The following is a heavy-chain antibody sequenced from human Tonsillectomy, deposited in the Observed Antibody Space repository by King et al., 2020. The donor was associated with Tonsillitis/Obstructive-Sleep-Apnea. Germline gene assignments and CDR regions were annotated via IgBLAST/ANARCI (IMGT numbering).Heavy chain of an antibody. CDR2: INAGNGNT. D-gene: IGHD2-2*01. J-gene: IGHJ4*02. V-gene: IGHV1-3*01. Sequence: QLVQSGAEVKKPGASVKVSCKASGYTFTSYAMHWVRQAPGQRLEWMGWINAGNGNTKYSQKFQGRVTITRDTSASTAYMELSSLRSEDTAVYYCARGSRDIVVVPAGDYWGQGTLVTVSS. CDR1: GYTFTSYA. CDR3: ARGSRDIVVVPAGDY.